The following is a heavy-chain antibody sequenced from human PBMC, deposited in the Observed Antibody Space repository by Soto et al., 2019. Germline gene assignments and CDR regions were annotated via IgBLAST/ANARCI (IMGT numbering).Heavy chain of an antibody. D-gene: IGHD3-10*01. CDR2: LYHSGST. CDR1: GGSISSGGYS. V-gene: IGHV4-30-2*01. CDR3: AREGVRGYFDL. J-gene: IGHJ2*01. Sequence: QLQLQESGSGLVKPSQTLSLTCAVSGGSISSGGYSWSWIRQPPGKGLEWIGYLYHSGSTYYNPSIKSRVTISVDRSKNQFALKLSSVTAADTAVYYCAREGVRGYFDLWGRGTLVTVSA.